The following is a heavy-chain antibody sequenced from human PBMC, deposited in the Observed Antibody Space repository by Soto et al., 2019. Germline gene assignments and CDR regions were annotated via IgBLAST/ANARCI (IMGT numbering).Heavy chain of an antibody. CDR3: ARGGSYYHGMDV. CDR1: GCAFCDYY. V-gene: IGHV3-11*01. CDR2: ISSSGNTI. D-gene: IGHD3-16*01. Sequence: QVQLVESGGGWVKPGGSLRLSCAASGCAFCDYYMTWIRQAPGKGLEWVSYISSSGNTIYYADSVKGRFTISRDNAKNSRYLQMNSLRAEDTAVYYCARGGSYYHGMDVWGQGTTVTVSS. J-gene: IGHJ6*02.